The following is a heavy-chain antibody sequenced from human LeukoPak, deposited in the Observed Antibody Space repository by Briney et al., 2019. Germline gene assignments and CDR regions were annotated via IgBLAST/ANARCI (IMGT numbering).Heavy chain of an antibody. Sequence: SETLSLTCTVSGGSISSGDYYWSWIRQPPGKGLEWIVYIYYSGSTYYNPSLKSRVTISVDTSKNQFSLKLSSVTAADTAVYYCASLTTTSGWRSYYYYYMDVWGKGTTVTVSS. CDR2: IYYSGST. J-gene: IGHJ6*03. V-gene: IGHV4-30-4*08. CDR1: GGSISSGDYY. D-gene: IGHD6-19*01. CDR3: ASLTTTSGWRSYYYYYMDV.